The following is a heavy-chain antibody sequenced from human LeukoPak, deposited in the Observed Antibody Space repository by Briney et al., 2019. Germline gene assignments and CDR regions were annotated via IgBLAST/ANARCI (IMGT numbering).Heavy chain of an antibody. V-gene: IGHV3-11*05. Sequence: PGGSLRLSCAASGFTFSDYYMSWIRQAPGKGLEWVSYISSSSSYTNYADSVKGRFTISRDNAKNSLYLQVNSLRADDTAVYYCEKDLTAMTNFDSWGQGTLVTVSS. CDR2: ISSSSSYT. D-gene: IGHD5-18*01. CDR1: GFTFSDYY. CDR3: EKDLTAMTNFDS. J-gene: IGHJ4*02.